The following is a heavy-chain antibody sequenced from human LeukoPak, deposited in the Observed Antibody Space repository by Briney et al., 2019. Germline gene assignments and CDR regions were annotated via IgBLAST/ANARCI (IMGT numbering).Heavy chain of an antibody. Sequence: SETLSLTCAVSGGYISSSSWWSWVRQPPGKGLEWIGEIYHSGSTNYNPSLKSRVTISVDKSKNQLSLKLSSVTAAGTAVYYCARERGSSSQFDYWGQGTLVTVSS. CDR2: IYHSGST. J-gene: IGHJ4*02. CDR3: ARERGSSSQFDY. V-gene: IGHV4-4*02. D-gene: IGHD6-13*01. CDR1: GGYISSSSW.